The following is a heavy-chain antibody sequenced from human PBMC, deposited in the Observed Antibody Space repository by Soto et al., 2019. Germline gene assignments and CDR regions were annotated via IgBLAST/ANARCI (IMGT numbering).Heavy chain of an antibody. Sequence: GASVKVSCKASGYTFTSYGISWVRQAPGQGLEWMGWISAYNGNTNYAQKLQGRVTMTTDTSTSTAYMELRSLRSDDTAVYYCAREIYSSSWDNWFDPWGQGTLVTGSS. J-gene: IGHJ5*02. CDR3: AREIYSSSWDNWFDP. V-gene: IGHV1-18*01. CDR2: ISAYNGNT. CDR1: GYTFTSYG. D-gene: IGHD6-13*01.